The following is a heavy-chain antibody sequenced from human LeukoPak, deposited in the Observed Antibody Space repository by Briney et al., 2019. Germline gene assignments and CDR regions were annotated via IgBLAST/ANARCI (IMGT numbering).Heavy chain of an antibody. V-gene: IGHV3-48*03. CDR2: ISSSGSTI. J-gene: IGHJ6*03. D-gene: IGHD2-21*01. CDR3: ARRLAGYYMDV. CDR1: GFTFSSYE. Sequence: GGSLRLSCAASGFTFSSYEMNWVRQAPGKGLEWVSYISSSGSTIYYADSVKGRFTISRDNAKNSLYLQMNSLRAEDTALYYCARRLAGYYMDVWGKGTTVTVSS.